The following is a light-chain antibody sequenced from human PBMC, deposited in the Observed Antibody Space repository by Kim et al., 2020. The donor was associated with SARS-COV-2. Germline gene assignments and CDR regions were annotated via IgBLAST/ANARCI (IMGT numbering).Light chain of an antibody. J-gene: IGKJ4*01. V-gene: IGKV3-11*01. CDR3: QQRSDWRLT. Sequence: LAPGERATLSCRASQSVSRYLGWYQQKPGQAPRLLIYDASNRATGTPARFSGSGSGTDFTLTISNLEPEDFAVYYCQQRSDWRLTFGGGTKVDIK. CDR2: DAS. CDR1: QSVSRY.